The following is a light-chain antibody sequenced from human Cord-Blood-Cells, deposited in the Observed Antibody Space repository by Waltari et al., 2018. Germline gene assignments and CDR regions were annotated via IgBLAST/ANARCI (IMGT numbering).Light chain of an antibody. Sequence: QSALTQPASVSGSPGQSITISCTGTSSDVGGYNYVPWYQQHPGKAPKLMIYDVSKRPSGVSNRFSGSKSGNTASLTISGLQAEDEADYYCSSYTSSSTVVFRGGTKLTVL. CDR3: SSYTSSSTVV. J-gene: IGLJ2*01. V-gene: IGLV2-14*01. CDR1: SSDVGGYNY. CDR2: DVS.